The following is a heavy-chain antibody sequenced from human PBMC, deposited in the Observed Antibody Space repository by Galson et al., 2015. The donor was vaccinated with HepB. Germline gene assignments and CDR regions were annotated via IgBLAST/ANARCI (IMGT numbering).Heavy chain of an antibody. Sequence: SLRLSCAASGFTFSSYWMSWVRQAPGKGLEWVANIKQDGSEKYYVDSVKGRFTISRDNAKNSLYLQMNSLRAEDTAVYYCARELIAVAGTGGFDYWGQGTLVTVSS. J-gene: IGHJ4*02. CDR2: IKQDGSEK. CDR1: GFTFSSYW. CDR3: ARELIAVAGTGGFDY. V-gene: IGHV3-7*03. D-gene: IGHD6-19*01.